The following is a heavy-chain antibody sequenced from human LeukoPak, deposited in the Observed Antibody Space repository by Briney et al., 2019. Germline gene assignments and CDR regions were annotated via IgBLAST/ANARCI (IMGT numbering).Heavy chain of an antibody. CDR2: LSSSSSYT. CDR1: GFTFSIYS. D-gene: IGHD6-19*01. J-gene: IGHJ1*01. CDR3: ARGYSSGWYKAPEYFHH. Sequence: GGSLRLSCAASGFTFSIYSMNWVRQAPGKGLEWVSTLSSSSSYTYYTDSVKGRFTISRDNANNSLYLQMNSLRAEDTAVYYCARGYSSGWYKAPEYFHHWGQGTLVTVSS. V-gene: IGHV3-21*01.